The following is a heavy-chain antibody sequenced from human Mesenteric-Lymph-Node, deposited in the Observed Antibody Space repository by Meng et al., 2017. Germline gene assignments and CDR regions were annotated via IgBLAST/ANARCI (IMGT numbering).Heavy chain of an antibody. V-gene: IGHV4-34*01. Sequence: QVQRQQWGAGQLKPSETRSRTCAGEGGSFSGYYWSWIRQPPGKGLEWIGEINHSGSTNYNPSLKSRVTISVDTSKNQFSLKLSSVTAADTAVYYCARTIGGADIVVVPAAYYFDYWGQGTLVTVSS. D-gene: IGHD2-2*01. CDR2: INHSGST. J-gene: IGHJ4*02. CDR1: GGSFSGYY. CDR3: ARTIGGADIVVVPAAYYFDY.